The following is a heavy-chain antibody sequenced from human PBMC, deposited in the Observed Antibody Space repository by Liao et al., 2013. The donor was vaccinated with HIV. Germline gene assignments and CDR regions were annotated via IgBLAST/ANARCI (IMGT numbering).Heavy chain of an antibody. CDR1: GGSLSGTF. Sequence: QVQLQQWGAGLLKPSETLSLTCAVYGGSLSGTFWTWIRQAPGQGLEWIGEINHGGGTNYNPTLKSRVTMSVDSSKNQFSLNMTSVTAADSAVYFCATELPMVRRRRFLDSWGQGTAVIVSS. J-gene: IGHJ4*02. V-gene: IGHV4-34*01. CDR3: ATELPMVRRRRFLDS. CDR2: INHGGGT. D-gene: IGHD2-21*01.